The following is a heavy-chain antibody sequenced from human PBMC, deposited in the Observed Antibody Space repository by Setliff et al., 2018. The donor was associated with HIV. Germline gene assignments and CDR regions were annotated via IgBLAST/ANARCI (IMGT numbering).Heavy chain of an antibody. J-gene: IGHJ4*02. CDR3: VKDVVKFWSGSGALDF. CDR2: IWYDASKK. Sequence: GGSLRLSCAASGFTFNSYGMHWVRQAPGKGLEWVALIWYDASKKEYADSVKGRFNSLRDDSKKTVGLQMNSLRADDTAVYYCVKDVVKFWSGSGALDFWGPGTLVTVSS. D-gene: IGHD3-3*01. V-gene: IGHV3-33*06. CDR1: GFTFNSYG.